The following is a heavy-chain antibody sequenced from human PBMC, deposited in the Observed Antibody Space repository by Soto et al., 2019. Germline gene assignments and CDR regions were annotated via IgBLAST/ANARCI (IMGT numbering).Heavy chain of an antibody. Sequence: XTLSLPCSVSGXSLRGYHFYWGWIRQAPGKGLEWIGSAYFSGGNTYYSPSIKSRASISVDTYKNEFSLRLTYLTAAHTAVYFCAYGSSSAWIDYWGQGTLVTVS. CDR2: AYFSGGNT. CDR1: GXSLRGYHFY. V-gene: IGHV4-39*01. CDR3: AYGSSSAWIDY. J-gene: IGHJ4*02. D-gene: IGHD6-25*01.